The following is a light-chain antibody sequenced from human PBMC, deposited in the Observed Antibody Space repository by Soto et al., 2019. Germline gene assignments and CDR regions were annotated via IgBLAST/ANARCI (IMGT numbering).Light chain of an antibody. J-gene: IGLJ1*01. CDR1: SSDVGAYDL. V-gene: IGLV2-14*01. CDR3: SSYTSISIPYV. Sequence: QSALSQPASVSGSPGQSVTISCTGTSSDVGAYDLVCWYQQHPGKAPKLMIYDVSNRPSGVSNRFSGSKSGNTASLTISGLQAEDEADYYCSSYTSISIPYVCGTGTKLTVL. CDR2: DVS.